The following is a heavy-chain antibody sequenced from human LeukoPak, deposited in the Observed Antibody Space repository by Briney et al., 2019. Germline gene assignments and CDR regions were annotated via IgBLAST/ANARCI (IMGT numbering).Heavy chain of an antibody. Sequence: VASVKVSCKASGYTFTGYYMHWVRQAPGQGLEWMGIINPSGGSTSYAQKFQGRVTMTRDTSTSTVYMELSSLRSEDTAVYYCARAITYDSSGYYLWYWGQGTLVTVSS. J-gene: IGHJ4*02. CDR3: ARAITYDSSGYYLWY. V-gene: IGHV1-46*01. CDR1: GYTFTGYY. CDR2: INPSGGST. D-gene: IGHD3-22*01.